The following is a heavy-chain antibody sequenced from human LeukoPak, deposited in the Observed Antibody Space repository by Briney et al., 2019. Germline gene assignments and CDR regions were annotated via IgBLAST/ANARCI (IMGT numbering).Heavy chain of an antibody. CDR1: GGSFSGYY. CDR2: INHSGST. D-gene: IGHD3-22*01. J-gene: IGHJ4*02. Sequence: SETLSLTCAVYGGSFSGYYWSWIRQPPGKGLEWIGEINHSGSTNYNPSLKSRVTISVDTSKNQFSLKLSSVTTADTAVYYCARAGRGYYDSSGYYFDYWGQGTLVTVSS. CDR3: ARAGRGYYDSSGYYFDY. V-gene: IGHV4-34*01.